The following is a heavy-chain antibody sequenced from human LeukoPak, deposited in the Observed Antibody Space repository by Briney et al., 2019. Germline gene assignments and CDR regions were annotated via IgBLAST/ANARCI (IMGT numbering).Heavy chain of an antibody. Sequence: SQTLSLTCAISGDSVSSNSAAWNWIRQSPSRGLEWLGRTYYRSKWYNDYAVSVKSRITINPDTPKNQFSLQLNSVTPEDTAVYYCARDLYSSGWPSFDYWGQGTLVTVSS. CDR1: GDSVSSNSAA. CDR2: TYYRSKWYN. V-gene: IGHV6-1*01. D-gene: IGHD6-19*01. CDR3: ARDLYSSGWPSFDY. J-gene: IGHJ4*02.